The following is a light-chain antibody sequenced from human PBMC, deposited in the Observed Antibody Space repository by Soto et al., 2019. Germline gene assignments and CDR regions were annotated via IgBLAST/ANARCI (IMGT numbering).Light chain of an antibody. CDR1: SSNIGAGYD. J-gene: IGLJ1*01. V-gene: IGLV1-40*01. CDR3: QSYDNRLSGSYV. Sequence: QSVLTQPPSVSEAPGQRVTISCTGCSSNIGAGYDVHWYQQFPGTAPKLLIYGNSNRPSGVPDRFSGSKSGTSASLAITGLQAEDEADYFCQSYDNRLSGSYVFGTGTKLTGL. CDR2: GNS.